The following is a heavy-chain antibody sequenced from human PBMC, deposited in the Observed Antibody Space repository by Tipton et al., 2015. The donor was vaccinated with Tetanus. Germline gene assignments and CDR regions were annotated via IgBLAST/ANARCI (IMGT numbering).Heavy chain of an antibody. J-gene: IGHJ4*02. D-gene: IGHD4-17*01. V-gene: IGHV3-21*01. CDR1: GFTFSSYS. CDR3: ARWSSLERSTTVTTWYFDY. Sequence: SLRLSCAASGFTFSSYSMNWVRQAPGKGLEWVSSISSSSSYIYYADSVKGRFTISRDNAKNSLYLQMNSLRAEDTAVYYCARWSSLERSTTVTTWYFDYWGQGTLVTVSS. CDR2: ISSSSSYI.